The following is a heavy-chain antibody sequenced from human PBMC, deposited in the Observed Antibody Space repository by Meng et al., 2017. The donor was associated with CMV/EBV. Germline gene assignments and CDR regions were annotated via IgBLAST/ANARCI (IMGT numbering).Heavy chain of an antibody. CDR1: GYTFTSYY. D-gene: IGHD1-26*01. J-gene: IGHJ3*02. V-gene: IGHV1-46*01. CDR2: INPSGGST. Sequence: ASVKVSCKASGYTFTSYYMHWVRQAPGQGLEWMGIINPSGGSTSYAQKFQGRVTMTRDTSTSTVYMELSSLRSEDTAVYYCARGPGIVGATGAFDIRGQGTMVTVSS. CDR3: ARGPGIVGATGAFDI.